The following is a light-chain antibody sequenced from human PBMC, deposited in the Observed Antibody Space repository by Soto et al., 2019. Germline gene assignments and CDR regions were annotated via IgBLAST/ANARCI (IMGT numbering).Light chain of an antibody. V-gene: IGKV3-11*01. J-gene: IGKJ5*01. CDR2: DST. CDR3: QQRNVWPTIT. CDR1: QSIHTS. Sequence: VMTQSPDTLSASPGERVSLFCRASQSIHTSLAWYQQKSGKPPRLAISDSTLRANGVPDRFGGSMSGTEFTLTINSLETEDFAVYYGQQRNVWPTITFGQGTRLEIK.